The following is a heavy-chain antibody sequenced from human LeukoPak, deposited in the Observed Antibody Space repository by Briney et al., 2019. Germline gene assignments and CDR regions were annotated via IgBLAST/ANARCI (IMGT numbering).Heavy chain of an antibody. D-gene: IGHD1-26*01. V-gene: IGHV4-38-2*02. CDR1: GYSLSSGYY. CDR3: ARESLWYRGSYYDT. J-gene: IGHJ5*02. Sequence: TSETLSLTCTVSGYSLSSGYYWGWIRQPPGKGLEWIGNIYHSGTNYYNPSLKSRVSISIDTTKNQFSLKLSSVTVADTAVYYCARESLWYRGSYYDTWGQGTLVTASS. CDR2: IYHSGTN.